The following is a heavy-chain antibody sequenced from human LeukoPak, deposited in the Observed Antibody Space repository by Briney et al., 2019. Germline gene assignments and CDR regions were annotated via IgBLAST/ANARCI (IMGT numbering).Heavy chain of an antibody. V-gene: IGHV3-21*01. CDR1: GFTFSSYS. Sequence: GGSLRLSCAASGFTFSSYSMNWVRQAPGKGLEWVSSISSSSSYIYYADSVKGRFTISRDNAKNSLYLQMNSLRAEDTAVYYCARAGGVSSGYYSGYWGQGTLVTVSS. J-gene: IGHJ4*02. CDR2: ISSSSSYI. CDR3: ARAGGVSSGYYSGY. D-gene: IGHD3-22*01.